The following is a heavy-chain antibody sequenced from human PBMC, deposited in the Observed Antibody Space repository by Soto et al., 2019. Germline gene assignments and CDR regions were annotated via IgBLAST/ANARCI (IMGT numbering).Heavy chain of an antibody. Sequence: SETLSLTCTVSYGSISVSNVFWGWVRQPPGKGLEWIGNIDYSGTAYFNPSLRTRVTFPVDTSKNQFSLTLYSVTAADTAVYYCARTTGRHLDFWGQGILVTVSS. D-gene: IGHD4-4*01. CDR2: IDYSGTA. J-gene: IGHJ4*02. CDR3: ARTTGRHLDF. V-gene: IGHV4-39*01. CDR1: YGSISVSNVF.